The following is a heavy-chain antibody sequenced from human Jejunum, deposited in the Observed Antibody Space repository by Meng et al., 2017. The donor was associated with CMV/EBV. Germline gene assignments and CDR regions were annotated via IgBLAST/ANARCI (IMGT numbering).Heavy chain of an antibody. CDR2: VNPDETTT. J-gene: IGHJ4*02. V-gene: IGHV3-74*01. CDR3: VRSGGTLDY. Sequence: RLSGAASGFTFSNYWMNWVRQAPGRGLVWVSHVNPDETTTTCADSVKGRFTISRDNAKNTLYLEMNSLRAEDTAVYYCVRSGGTLDYWGQGTLVTVSS. D-gene: IGHD2-8*02. CDR1: GFTFSNYW.